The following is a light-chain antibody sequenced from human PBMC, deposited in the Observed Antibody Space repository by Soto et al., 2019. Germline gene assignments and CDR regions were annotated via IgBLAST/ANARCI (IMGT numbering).Light chain of an antibody. V-gene: IGLV2-14*01. CDR1: SSDVGAYKY. CDR3: TSYTSSSTLV. CDR2: EVN. Sequence: LTQPASVSGSPGQSITISCTGTSSDVGAYKYVSWYQQHPGKAPKLIIYEVNTRPSGVSHRFSGSKSGNTASLTISGLQADDEADYYCTSYTSSSTLVFGTGTKVTVL. J-gene: IGLJ1*01.